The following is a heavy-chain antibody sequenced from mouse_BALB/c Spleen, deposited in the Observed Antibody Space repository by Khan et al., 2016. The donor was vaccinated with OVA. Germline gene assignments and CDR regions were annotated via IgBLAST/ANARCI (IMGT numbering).Heavy chain of an antibody. CDR1: GYTFTSHT. V-gene: IGHV1-4*01. J-gene: IGHJ4*01. CDR2: INPRSDYT. Sequence: QVRLQQSGAELARPGASVKMSCKASGYTFTSHTMHWVKQRPGQGLEWIGYINPRSDYTQYNQKFNDKATLTADISSSTAYMQLTSLTSEDSAVYYCARHTTEYALDYWGQGTSVTVSS. D-gene: IGHD2-12*01. CDR3: ARHTTEYALDY.